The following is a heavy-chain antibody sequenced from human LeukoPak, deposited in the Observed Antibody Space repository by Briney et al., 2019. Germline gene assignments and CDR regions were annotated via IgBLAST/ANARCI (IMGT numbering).Heavy chain of an antibody. CDR1: EFTFVRYA. J-gene: IGHJ4*02. CDR2: ISSSSFKI. V-gene: IGHV3-48*01. CDR3: ARVIRAAPGKGYFDY. D-gene: IGHD6-13*01. Sequence: GGSLRLSCAASEFTFVRYAMNWVRQAPGKGLEWVSYISSSSFKIGYADSVKGRFTISRDSSKNTLYLQMNSLRAEDTAIYYCARVIRAAPGKGYFDYWGQGTLVTVSS.